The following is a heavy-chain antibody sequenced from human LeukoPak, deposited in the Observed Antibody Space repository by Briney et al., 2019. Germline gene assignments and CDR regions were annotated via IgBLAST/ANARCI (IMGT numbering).Heavy chain of an antibody. Sequence: GASVKVSCKVSRYTLTELSMHWVRQAPGKGLEWMGGFDPEDGETIYAQKFQGRVTMTEDTSTDTAYMELSSLRSEDTAVYYCATETFEYSSSSYFDYWGQGTLVTVSS. CDR3: ATETFEYSSSSYFDY. D-gene: IGHD6-6*01. CDR2: FDPEDGET. V-gene: IGHV1-24*01. CDR1: RYTLTELS. J-gene: IGHJ4*02.